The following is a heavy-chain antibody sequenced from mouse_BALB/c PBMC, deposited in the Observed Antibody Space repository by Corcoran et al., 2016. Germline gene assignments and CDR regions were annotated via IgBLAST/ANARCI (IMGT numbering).Heavy chain of an antibody. Sequence: EVQLQQSGPELVKPGASVKMSCKASGYTFTDYYMDWVKQSHGESFEWIGRVNPYNGGTSYSQKFKGKATLTVDKSSSTAYMELNSLTSEDSAVYYCARRGHGVFDYWGQGTTLTVSS. CDR3: ARRGHGVFDY. CDR2: VNPYNGGT. V-gene: IGHV1-19*01. J-gene: IGHJ2*01. D-gene: IGHD3-3*01. CDR1: GYTFTDYY.